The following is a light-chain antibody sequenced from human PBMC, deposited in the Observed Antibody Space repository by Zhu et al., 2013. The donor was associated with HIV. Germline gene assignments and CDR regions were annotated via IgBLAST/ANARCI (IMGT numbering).Light chain of an antibody. Sequence: EIVMTQSPATLSVSPGERATLSCRASHSVSNFLAWYQQKPGQAPRLLIYGASSRPTGISDRFSGSGSGTDFTLTISRLEPEDFAVFYCQQYTGSPFTFGPGTKVDIK. CDR3: QQYTGSPFT. V-gene: IGKV3-20*01. CDR2: GAS. J-gene: IGKJ3*01. CDR1: HSVSNF.